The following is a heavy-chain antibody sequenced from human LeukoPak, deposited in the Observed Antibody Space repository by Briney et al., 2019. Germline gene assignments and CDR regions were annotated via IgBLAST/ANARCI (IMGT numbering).Heavy chain of an antibody. CDR1: GGSISSGGYY. Sequence: PSQTLSLTCTVSGGSISSGGYYWSWIRQHPGKGLEWIGYIYYSGSTYYNPSLKSRVTISVDTSKNQFSLKLSSVTAADTAVYYCARGGYKPPMAFDIWGQGTMVTVSS. J-gene: IGHJ3*02. CDR2: IYYSGST. V-gene: IGHV4-31*03. CDR3: ARGGYKPPMAFDI. D-gene: IGHD5-24*01.